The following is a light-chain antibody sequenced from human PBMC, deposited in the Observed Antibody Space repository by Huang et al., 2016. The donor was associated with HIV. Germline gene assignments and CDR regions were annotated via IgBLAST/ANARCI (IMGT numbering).Light chain of an antibody. Sequence: DIQITQSPSSLSASVGDRVTITCRASQGIGNSLAWYQQKPEKAPRLLLYATSRLESDCPSRIRGRESGTHYTLTVSTIQPEDIASYYCLLYHGIPWTFGQGTKVEIK. CDR1: QGIGNS. V-gene: IGKV1-NL1*01. J-gene: IGKJ1*01. CDR2: ATS. CDR3: LLYHGIPWT.